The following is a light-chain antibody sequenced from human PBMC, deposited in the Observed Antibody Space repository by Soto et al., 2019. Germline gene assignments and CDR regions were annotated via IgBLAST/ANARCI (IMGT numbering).Light chain of an antibody. CDR3: QQYNNWPLT. V-gene: IGKV3-15*01. CDR1: RGVITN. Sequence: EIEMPQSPSTLAVFPEATATLACRASRGVITNLAWYQQKPGQAPRLLIFDASTRATGVPARFSGSGSGTEFTLTISSLQSEDFAVHYCQQYNNWPLTFGQGIRLETK. J-gene: IGKJ5*01. CDR2: DAS.